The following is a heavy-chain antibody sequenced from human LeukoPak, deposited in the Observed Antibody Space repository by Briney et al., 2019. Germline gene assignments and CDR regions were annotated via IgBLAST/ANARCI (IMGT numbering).Heavy chain of an antibody. Sequence: ASVKVSCKASGYTFTGYHVHWMRQAPGQGLEWMGWINPDSGGTNYAQNFQGRVTLTRDTSSSTAYMELSGLRSDDTALYYCARDVPAYSSYFDSWGQGTLVTVSS. CDR2: INPDSGGT. J-gene: IGHJ4*02. CDR3: ARDVPAYSSYFDS. D-gene: IGHD6-19*01. V-gene: IGHV1-2*02. CDR1: GYTFTGYH.